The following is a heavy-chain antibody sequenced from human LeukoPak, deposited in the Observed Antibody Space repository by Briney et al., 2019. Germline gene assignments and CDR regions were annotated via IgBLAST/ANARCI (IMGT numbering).Heavy chain of an antibody. J-gene: IGHJ4*02. D-gene: IGHD3-10*01. CDR2: IETSGNT. CDR3: ARDYGERLLWFGELSLPTVF. V-gene: IGHV4-4*07. CDR1: GGSISSYY. Sequence: SETLSLTCTVSGGSISSYYWSWIRQPAGKGLEWIGRIETSGNTNYKPSLKSRVTMSVDTSKSQFSLKLSSVTAADTAVYYCARDYGERLLWFGELSLPTVFWGQGTLVTVSS.